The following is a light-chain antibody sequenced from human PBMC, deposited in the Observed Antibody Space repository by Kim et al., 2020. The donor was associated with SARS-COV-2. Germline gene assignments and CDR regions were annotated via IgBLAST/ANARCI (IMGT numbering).Light chain of an antibody. CDR2: HAS. J-gene: IGKJ2*01. CDR1: QNINDY. Sequence: SASVGDRVTFACRASQNINDYLTWYQQKAGKAPKALIFHASKLESGVPSRFSGSGSGTEFTLTISNLQPGDFATYYCQQAYSTPFTFGQGTRLEIK. V-gene: IGKV1-39*01. CDR3: QQAYSTPFT.